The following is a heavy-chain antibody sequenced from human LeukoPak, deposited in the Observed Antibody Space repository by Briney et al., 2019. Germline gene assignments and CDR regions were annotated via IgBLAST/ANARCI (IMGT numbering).Heavy chain of an antibody. Sequence: GGSLRLSCAASGFTFSSYGMSWVRQAPGKGLEWVSTITGTGGNTYYADSVKGRFTIPRDNSKNTLYLQMNSLRAEDTAVYYCAKDYYASGSYYRDYFQHWGQGTLVTVSS. CDR3: AKDYYASGSYYRDYFQH. CDR1: GFTFSSYG. J-gene: IGHJ1*01. CDR2: ITGTGGNT. V-gene: IGHV3-23*01. D-gene: IGHD3-10*01.